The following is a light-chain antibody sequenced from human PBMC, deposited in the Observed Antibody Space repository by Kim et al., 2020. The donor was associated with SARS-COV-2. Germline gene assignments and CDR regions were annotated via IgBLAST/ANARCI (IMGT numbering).Light chain of an antibody. V-gene: IGKV1-5*03. CDR3: QQYSTYSFT. Sequence: DIQMTQSPSTLSAYVGDRVIITCRASQSVGGWLTWYQHKPGKAPKLLIYGASTLESGVPSRFSGSGSGTEFTLTISSLQPDDFATYYCQQYSTYSFTFGPGTKVDIK. CDR1: QSVGGW. J-gene: IGKJ3*01. CDR2: GAS.